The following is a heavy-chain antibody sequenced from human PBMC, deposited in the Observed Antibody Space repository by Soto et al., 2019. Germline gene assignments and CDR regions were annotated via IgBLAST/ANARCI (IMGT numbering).Heavy chain of an antibody. J-gene: IGHJ4*02. CDR2: LYYSGIT. Sequence: SEILSLPCTVSGESIANTNYCGDWIRQPPGKGLEWIGSLYYSGITYYNPSLKSRVTISVDTSKNQFSLKLSSVTATDTAVYYCARQLRDEWLRHDYFDFWGLGALVT. CDR1: GESIANTNYC. V-gene: IGHV4-39*01. D-gene: IGHD5-12*01. CDR3: ARQLRDEWLRHDYFDF.